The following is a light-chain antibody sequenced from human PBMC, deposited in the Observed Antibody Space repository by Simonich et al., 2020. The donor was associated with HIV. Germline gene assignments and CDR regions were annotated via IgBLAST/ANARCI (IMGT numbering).Light chain of an antibody. CDR1: QSVSSN. CDR3: QQRSNWPLT. V-gene: IGKV3-11*01. Sequence: EIVMTQSPATLSVSPGERATLSCRASQSVSSNLAWYQQKRGQAPRLLIYDASNRATGIPARFSGSGSRTDFTLTISSLEPEDFAVYYCQQRSNWPLTFGQGTRLEIK. J-gene: IGKJ5*01. CDR2: DAS.